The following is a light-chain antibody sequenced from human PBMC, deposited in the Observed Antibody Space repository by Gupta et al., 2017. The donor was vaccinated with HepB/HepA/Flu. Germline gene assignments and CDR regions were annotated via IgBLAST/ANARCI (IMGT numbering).Light chain of an antibody. J-gene: IGKJ2*04. V-gene: IGKV1-39*01. CDR1: QNINNY. Sequence: IQMTQSPPSLSASVGDRVTITCRASQNINNYLNWYQQKPGKAPKLLIYAASSLHSGVPSRFSGSGSGTDFTLTISSLQPEDFATYYCQQSYSTLCSFGQGTEVEIK. CDR3: QQSYSTLCS. CDR2: AAS.